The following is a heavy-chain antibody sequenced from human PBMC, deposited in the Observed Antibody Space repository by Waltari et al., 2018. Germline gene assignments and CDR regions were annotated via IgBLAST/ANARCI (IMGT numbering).Heavy chain of an antibody. CDR2: IIPLFGTA. CDR1: GGTFRSYS. J-gene: IGHJ6*02. CDR3: ATISVLRALDYYGMDV. Sequence: QVQLVQSGAEVKKPGSSVKVSCKASGGTFRSYSISWVRQAPGRGLEWMGRIIPLFGTAHYAQKFQGRVTITADESTSTAYMELSSLRSEDTAVYYCATISVLRALDYYGMDVWGQGTTVTVSS. V-gene: IGHV1-69*15.